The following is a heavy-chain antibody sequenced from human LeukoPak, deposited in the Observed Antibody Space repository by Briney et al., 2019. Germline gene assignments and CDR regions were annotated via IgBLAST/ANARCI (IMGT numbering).Heavy chain of an antibody. V-gene: IGHV4-31*03. Sequence: SQTLSLTCTVSGGSISSGGYYWSWIRQHPGKGLEWIGYIYYSGSTYYNPSLKSRVTISVDTSKNQFSLKLSSVTAADTAVYYCARVCDSSGYYYKGAARYYYYAMDVWGQGTTVTVSS. CDR3: ARVCDSSGYYYKGAARYYYYAMDV. J-gene: IGHJ6*02. CDR1: GGSISSGGYY. D-gene: IGHD3-22*01. CDR2: IYYSGST.